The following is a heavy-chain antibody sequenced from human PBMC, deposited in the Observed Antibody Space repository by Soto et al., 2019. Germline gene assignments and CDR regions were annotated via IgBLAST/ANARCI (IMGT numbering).Heavy chain of an antibody. D-gene: IGHD6-13*01. J-gene: IGHJ4*02. CDR3: ASSYGTSWYGDY. Sequence: SVKVSCKASRGTFNNYALTWVRQAPGQGLEWVGGIIPVSATTNYAPKFQGRLTITADEATNTAYMELSSLITDDTAVYYCASSYGTSWYGDYWGQGTLVTVSS. V-gene: IGHV1-69*13. CDR2: IIPVSATT. CDR1: RGTFNNYA.